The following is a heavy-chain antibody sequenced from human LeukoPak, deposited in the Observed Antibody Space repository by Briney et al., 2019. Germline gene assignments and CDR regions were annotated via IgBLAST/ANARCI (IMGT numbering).Heavy chain of an antibody. CDR3: TYGSGWYFDY. V-gene: IGHV3-49*04. D-gene: IGHD6-19*01. CDR2: IRSKAYGGTT. CDR1: GFTFGDYA. Sequence: PGRSLRLSCTASGFTFGDYAMSWVRQAPGKGLEWVGLIRSKAYGGTTEYAASVKGRFTISRDDSKSIAYLQMNSLKTEDTAVYYCTYGSGWYFDYWGQGTLVTASS. J-gene: IGHJ4*02.